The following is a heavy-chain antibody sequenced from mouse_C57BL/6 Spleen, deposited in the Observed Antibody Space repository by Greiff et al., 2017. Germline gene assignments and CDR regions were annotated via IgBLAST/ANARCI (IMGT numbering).Heavy chain of an antibody. Sequence: QVQLQQPGAELVMPGASVKLSCKASGYTFTSYWMHWVKQRPGQGLEWIGEIDPSDSYTNYNQKFKGKSTLTVDKSSSTAYMQLSSLTSEDSAVYYCARRDYYGSSRYFDVWGTGTTVTVSS. V-gene: IGHV1-69*01. CDR2: IDPSDSYT. J-gene: IGHJ1*03. CDR3: ARRDYYGSSRYFDV. D-gene: IGHD1-1*01. CDR1: GYTFTSYW.